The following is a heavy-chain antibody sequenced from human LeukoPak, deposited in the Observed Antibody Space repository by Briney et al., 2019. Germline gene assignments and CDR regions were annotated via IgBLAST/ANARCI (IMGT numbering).Heavy chain of an antibody. CDR1: GGSITSSIDY. J-gene: IGHJ6*02. V-gene: IGHV4-39*01. CDR2: IYYSTST. CDR3: AGHQCSGTRCYNFYFYGMDV. Sequence: SETLSLTCTASGGSITSSIDYWGWVRQPPGKGLEWIATIYYSTSTQYNPSLKSRVTMSVDTSKNQFSLKLSSMTAADTAVYYCAGHQCSGTRCYNFYFYGMDVWGQGTTVTVSS. D-gene: IGHD2-2*02.